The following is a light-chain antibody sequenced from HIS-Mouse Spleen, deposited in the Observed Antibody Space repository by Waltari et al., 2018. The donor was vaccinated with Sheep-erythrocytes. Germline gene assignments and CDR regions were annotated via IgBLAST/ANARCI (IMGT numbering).Light chain of an antibody. Sequence: QSALTQPRSVSGSPGQSVTISCTGTSSDVGGYNHVSWYQQHPGKAPQLMIYDVSKRPSGVPDRFSGSKSGNTASLTISGLQAEDEADYYCCSYAGSYNHVFATGTKVTVL. CDR2: DVS. CDR3: CSYAGSYNHV. J-gene: IGLJ1*01. V-gene: IGLV2-11*01. CDR1: SSDVGGYNH.